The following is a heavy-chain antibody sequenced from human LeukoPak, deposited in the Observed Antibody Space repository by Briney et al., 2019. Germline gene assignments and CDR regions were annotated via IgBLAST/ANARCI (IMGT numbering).Heavy chain of an antibody. V-gene: IGHV1-2*02. CDR3: ARAIAARQGFDY. CDR1: GYTFTGYY. D-gene: IGHD6-6*01. CDR2: INPNSGGT. J-gene: IGHJ4*02. Sequence: ASVKVSCKASGYTFTGYYMHWVRQAPGQGLEWMGWINPNSGGTNYAQKFQGRVTMTRDTSISTAYMKLSRLRSDDTAVYYCARAIAARQGFDYWGQGTLVTVSS.